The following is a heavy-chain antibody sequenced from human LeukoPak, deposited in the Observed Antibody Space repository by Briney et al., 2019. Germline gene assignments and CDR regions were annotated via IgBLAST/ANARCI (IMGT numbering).Heavy chain of an antibody. J-gene: IGHJ4*02. CDR1: RFTFSTYT. CDR2: ISSSSSYI. CDR3: ARDRTTVTTFDY. V-gene: IGHV3-21*01. D-gene: IGHD4-17*01. Sequence: GGSLRLSCATSRFTFSTYTMNWVRQAPGKGLEWVSSISSSSSYIYYADSVKGRFTISRDNAKNSLYLQMNTLRAEDTAVYYCARDRTTVTTFDYWGQGTLVTVSS.